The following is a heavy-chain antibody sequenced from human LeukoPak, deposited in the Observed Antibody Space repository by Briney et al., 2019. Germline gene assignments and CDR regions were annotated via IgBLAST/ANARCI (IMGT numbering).Heavy chain of an antibody. D-gene: IGHD3-22*01. V-gene: IGHV4-39*07. Sequence: SETLSLTCTVSGGSISSYYWGWIRQPPGKGLEWIGSIYYSVSTYYNPSLKSRVTISVDTSKNQFSLKLSSVTAADTAVYYCARVRYDSSGYYDGFDYWGQGTLVTVSS. CDR2: IYYSVST. CDR1: GGSISSYY. J-gene: IGHJ4*02. CDR3: ARVRYDSSGYYDGFDY.